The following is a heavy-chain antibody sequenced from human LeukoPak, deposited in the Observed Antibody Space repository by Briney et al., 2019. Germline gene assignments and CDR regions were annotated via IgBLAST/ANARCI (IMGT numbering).Heavy chain of an antibody. CDR1: GYSFTSYW. Sequence: GESLQISCQGSGYSFTSYWISWVRQMPGKGLEWMGRIDPSDSYTNYSPSFQGHVTISADKSISTAYLQWSSLKASDTAMYYCARLGGHPPYYFDYWGQGTLVTVSS. V-gene: IGHV5-10-1*01. CDR3: ARLGGHPPYYFDY. D-gene: IGHD1-26*01. CDR2: IDPSDSYT. J-gene: IGHJ4*02.